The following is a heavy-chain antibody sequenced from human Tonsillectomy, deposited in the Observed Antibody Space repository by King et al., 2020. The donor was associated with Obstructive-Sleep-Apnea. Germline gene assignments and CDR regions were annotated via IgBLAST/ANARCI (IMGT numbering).Heavy chain of an antibody. CDR1: GFTFSDYY. J-gene: IGHJ4*02. D-gene: IGHD6-13*01. Sequence: VQLVESGGGLVKPGGSLRLSCAASGFTFSDYYMSWIRQAPGKGLDWVSFISGYGSTLYYADSVKGRFTISRDNAKNSLYLKMNSLRAEDTAVYYCATRIPAALLYWGQGTLVTVSS. V-gene: IGHV3-11*01. CDR3: ATRIPAALLY. CDR2: ISGYGSTL.